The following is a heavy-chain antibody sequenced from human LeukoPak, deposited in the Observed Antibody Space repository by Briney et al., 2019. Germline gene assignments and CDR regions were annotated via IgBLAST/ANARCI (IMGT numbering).Heavy chain of an antibody. D-gene: IGHD5-12*01. CDR1: GFTFSSYA. CDR2: INSDGSST. J-gene: IGHJ4*02. V-gene: IGHV3-74*01. CDR3: ARGLVATTPFDY. Sequence: PGGSLRLSCAASGFTFSSYAMSWVPQAPGKGLVWVSRINSDGSSTSYADSVKGRFPISRDNAKNTLYPQMNSLRAEDTAVYYCARGLVATTPFDYWGQGTLVTVSS.